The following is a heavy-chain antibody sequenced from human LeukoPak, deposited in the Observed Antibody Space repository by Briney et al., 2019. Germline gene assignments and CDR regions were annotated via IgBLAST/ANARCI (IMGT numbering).Heavy chain of an antibody. V-gene: IGHV4-59*13. J-gene: IGHJ5*02. CDR2: IYYSGST. CDR1: GGSISSYY. Sequence: SETLSLTCTVSGGSISSYYWSWIRQPPGKGLEWIGYIYYSGSTNYNPSLKSRVTISVDTSKNQFSLKLSSVTAADTAVYYCARDIGGGIGWFAPWGQGPLVTVSS. D-gene: IGHD1-26*01. CDR3: ARDIGGGIGWFAP.